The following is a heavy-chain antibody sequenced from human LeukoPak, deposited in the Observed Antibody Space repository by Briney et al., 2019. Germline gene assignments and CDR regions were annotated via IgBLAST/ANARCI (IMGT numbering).Heavy chain of an antibody. V-gene: IGHV4-34*01. CDR1: GGSFNAYY. J-gene: IGHJ6*03. D-gene: IGHD6-19*01. Sequence: SETLSLTCAVYGGSFNAYYWTWIRQTPGKGLEWIGEINHSGNTNYNPSLESRVTISADTSKNQFSLNLGSVTAADTAIYYCARGFRFIQWPGYYYMDVWGKGTTVTVSS. CDR2: INHSGNT. CDR3: ARGFRFIQWPGYYYMDV.